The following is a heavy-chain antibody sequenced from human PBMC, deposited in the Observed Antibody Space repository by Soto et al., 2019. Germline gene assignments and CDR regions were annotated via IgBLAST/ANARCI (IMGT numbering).Heavy chain of an antibody. D-gene: IGHD3-10*01. Sequence: SETLSLTCTVSGGSISSYYWSWIRQPPGKGLEWIGYIYYSGSTNYNPSLKSRVTISVDTSKNQYSLKLSSVTAADTAVYYCARDRADDGSGSYFDYWGQGTLVTVSS. V-gene: IGHV4-59*01. J-gene: IGHJ4*02. CDR1: GGSISSYY. CDR2: IYYSGST. CDR3: ARDRADDGSGSYFDY.